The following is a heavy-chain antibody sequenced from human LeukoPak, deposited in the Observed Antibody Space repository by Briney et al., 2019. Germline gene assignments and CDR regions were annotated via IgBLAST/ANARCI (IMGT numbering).Heavy chain of an antibody. J-gene: IGHJ4*02. CDR3: ARAGDRGSHIDF. CDR1: GFPVTTKD. Sequence: PGGSLRLSCAASGFPVTTKDMTWIRQAPGKGLEWVSVTYSGGSTFFADFVNGRFSISRDQSQNTLYPQMNSLRANDTAVYYCARAGDRGSHIDFWGQGTLVTVSS. CDR2: TYSGGST. V-gene: IGHV3-66*01. D-gene: IGHD1-26*01.